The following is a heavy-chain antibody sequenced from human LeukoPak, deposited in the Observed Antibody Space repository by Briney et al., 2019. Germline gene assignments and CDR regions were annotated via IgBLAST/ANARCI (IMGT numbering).Heavy chain of an antibody. J-gene: IGHJ6*02. CDR1: GGTFSSYA. CDR2: IIPILGIA. V-gene: IGHV1-69*04. D-gene: IGHD6-19*01. CDR3: ARKWLKHYYYYCMDV. Sequence: SVKVSCKAYGGTFSSYAISWVRQAPGQWLEWMGRIIPILGIANYAQKFQGRVTITADKSTSTAYMELSSLRSEDTAVYYCARKWLKHYYYYCMDVWGQGTTVTVSS.